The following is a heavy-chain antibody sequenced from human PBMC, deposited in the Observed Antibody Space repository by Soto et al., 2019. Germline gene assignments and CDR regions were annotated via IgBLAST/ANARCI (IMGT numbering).Heavy chain of an antibody. V-gene: IGHV1-3*01. CDR1: GYTFSSYT. CDR3: ARYSGSYPDAFDI. CDR2: INAAKDKT. D-gene: IGHD1-26*01. J-gene: IGHJ3*02. Sequence: ASVKVSCKASGYTFSSYTMHWVRQAPGQRLEWMGWINAAKDKTKYSQNLQGRVTISRDTSASTAYMELSSLRSEDTAVYYCARYSGSYPDAFDIWGQGTMVTVSS.